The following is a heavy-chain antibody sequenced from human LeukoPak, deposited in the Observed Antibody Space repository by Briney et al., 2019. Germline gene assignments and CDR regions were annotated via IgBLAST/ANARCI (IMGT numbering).Heavy chain of an antibody. Sequence: PEGSLRLSCAASGFTFDDYGMSWVRQAPGKGLEWVSGINWNGGSTGYADSVKGRFTISRDNAKNSLYLQMNSLRAEDTALYHCARDRGIGGYNWFDPWGQGTLVTVSS. D-gene: IGHD3-10*01. CDR1: GFTFDDYG. J-gene: IGHJ5*02. CDR2: INWNGGST. CDR3: ARDRGIGGYNWFDP. V-gene: IGHV3-20*01.